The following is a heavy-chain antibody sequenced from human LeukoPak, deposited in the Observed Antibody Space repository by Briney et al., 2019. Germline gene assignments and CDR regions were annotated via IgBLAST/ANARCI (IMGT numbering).Heavy chain of an antibody. Sequence: PGGSLRLSCAASGFTFSSYAMHWVRQAPGKGLEWVAVISYDGSNKYYADSVKGRFTISRDNSKNTLYLQMNSLRSEDTAVYYCVKERDGYKKFYFNYWGQGALVTVSS. V-gene: IGHV3-30-3*01. CDR3: VKERDGYKKFYFNY. CDR2: ISYDGSNK. D-gene: IGHD5-24*01. J-gene: IGHJ4*02. CDR1: GFTFSSYA.